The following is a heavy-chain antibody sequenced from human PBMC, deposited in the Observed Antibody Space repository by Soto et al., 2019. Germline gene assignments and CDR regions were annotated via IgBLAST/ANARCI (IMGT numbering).Heavy chain of an antibody. Sequence: GASVKVSCKASGYTFTGYYMHWVRQAPGQGLEWMGWINPNSGGTNYAQKFQGWVTMTRDTSISTAYMELRSLRADDTAMYYCAKSSRQYASAIQAFFDPWGLGTLVTVSS. CDR3: AKSSRQYASAIQAFFDP. CDR1: GYTFTGYY. V-gene: IGHV1-2*04. D-gene: IGHD2-2*01. J-gene: IGHJ5*02. CDR2: INPNSGGT.